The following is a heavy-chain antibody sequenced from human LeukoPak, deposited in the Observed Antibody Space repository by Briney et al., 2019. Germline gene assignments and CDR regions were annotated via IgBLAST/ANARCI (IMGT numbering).Heavy chain of an antibody. Sequence: SVKVSCKASGDTFSSYAISWVRQAPGQGLEWMGGIIPIFGTANYAQKFQGRVTITADESTSTAYMELSSLRSEDTAVYYCARGVGYSYGLYGMDVWGQGTTVTVSS. CDR3: ARGVGYSYGLYGMDV. D-gene: IGHD5-18*01. CDR1: GDTFSSYA. CDR2: IIPIFGTA. J-gene: IGHJ6*02. V-gene: IGHV1-69*01.